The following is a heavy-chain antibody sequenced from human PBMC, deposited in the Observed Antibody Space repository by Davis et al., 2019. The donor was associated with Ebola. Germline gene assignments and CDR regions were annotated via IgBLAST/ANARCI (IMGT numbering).Heavy chain of an antibody. J-gene: IGHJ6*02. CDR3: ARVLLLHNLRMDV. Sequence: SETLSLTCAVYGGSFSGYYWNWIRQPPGKGLEWIGEINHSGSTNYNPSLKSRVTISVDTSKNQFSLQLNSVTPEDTAVYYCARVLLLHNLRMDVWGQGTTVTVSS. CDR1: GGSFSGYY. D-gene: IGHD3-22*01. V-gene: IGHV4-34*01. CDR2: INHSGST.